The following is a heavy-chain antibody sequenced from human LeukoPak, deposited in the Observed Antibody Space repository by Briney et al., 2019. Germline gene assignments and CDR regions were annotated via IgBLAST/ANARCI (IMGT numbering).Heavy chain of an antibody. CDR1: GFTFSSYW. D-gene: IGHD6-6*01. V-gene: IGHV3-7*03. CDR2: IKQDGSEK. J-gene: IGHJ4*02. CDR3: AKKVGLVSAPLDYFDL. Sequence: PGGSLRLSCAASGFTFSSYWMSWVRQAPGKGREWVANIKQDGSEKYYLDSVKGRFTISRDNSKNTLYLQMNSLRAEDTAIYYCAKKVGLVSAPLDYFDLWGQGTLVTVSS.